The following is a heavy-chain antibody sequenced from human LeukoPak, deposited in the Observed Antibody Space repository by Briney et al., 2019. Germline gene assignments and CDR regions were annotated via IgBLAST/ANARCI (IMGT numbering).Heavy chain of an antibody. CDR1: GNSFGDYY. CDR3: ARGGDYYDSSGYYRRAFDI. Sequence: SETLSLTCTVSGNSFGDYYWSWIRQPAGKGLEWIGRIYTSGSTNYNPSLKSRVTISVDTSKNQFSLKLSSVTAADTAVYYCARGGDYYDSSGYYRRAFDIWGQGTMVTVSS. J-gene: IGHJ3*02. D-gene: IGHD3-22*01. CDR2: IYTSGST. V-gene: IGHV4-4*07.